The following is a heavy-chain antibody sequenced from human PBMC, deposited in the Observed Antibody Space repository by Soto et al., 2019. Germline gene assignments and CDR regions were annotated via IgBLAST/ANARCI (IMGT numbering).Heavy chain of an antibody. D-gene: IGHD1-20*01. Sequence: SESLALTCAVYGGSVRGYYCTVIRQPPGKGLEWIGEINHSGSTNYNPSLKSLVTISVDTSKNQFSLKLSSVTAADAAVYYCARGRRYNWNLAGGVDYYYYYMDVWGKGTTVTVSS. CDR1: GGSVRGYY. V-gene: IGHV4-34*01. J-gene: IGHJ6*03. CDR2: INHSGST. CDR3: ARGRRYNWNLAGGVDYYYYYMDV.